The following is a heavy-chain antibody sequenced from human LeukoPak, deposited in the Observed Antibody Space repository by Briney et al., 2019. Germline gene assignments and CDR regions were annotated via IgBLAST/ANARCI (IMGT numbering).Heavy chain of an antibody. CDR1: GGSINSYF. CDR3: ARVNTAMVSPFDP. D-gene: IGHD5-18*01. J-gene: IGHJ5*02. V-gene: IGHV4-59*01. CDR2: IYYSGST. Sequence: SETLSLTCSVSGGSINSYFWSWIRQPPGKGLEWIGYIYYSGSTNYNPSLKSRVTISVDTSKNQFSLKLSSVTAADTAVYYCARVNTAMVSPFDPWGQGTLVTVSS.